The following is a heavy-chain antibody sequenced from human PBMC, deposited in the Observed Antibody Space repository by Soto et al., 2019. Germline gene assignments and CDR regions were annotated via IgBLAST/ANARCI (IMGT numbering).Heavy chain of an antibody. CDR3: AKDEAAVTTLKFDY. CDR1: GFTFSSYG. CDR2: ISYDGSNK. D-gene: IGHD4-17*01. J-gene: IGHJ4*02. V-gene: IGHV3-30*18. Sequence: QVQLVESGGGVVQPGRSLRFSCAASGFTFSSYGMHWVRQAPGKGLEWVAVISYDGSNKYYADSVKGRFTISRDNSKNTLYLQMNSLRAEDTAVYYCAKDEAAVTTLKFDYWGQGTLVTVSS.